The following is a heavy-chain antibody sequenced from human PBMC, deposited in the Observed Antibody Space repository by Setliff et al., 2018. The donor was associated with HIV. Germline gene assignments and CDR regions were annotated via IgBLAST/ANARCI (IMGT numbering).Heavy chain of an antibody. J-gene: IGHJ4*02. CDR2: VNSDGSST. CDR1: GFTFSSYW. V-gene: IGHV3-74*03. D-gene: IGHD2-15*01. Sequence: GGSLRLSCAASGFTFSSYWMHWVRQVPGKGLVWVSRVNSDGSSTTYADFVKGRFTISRDNAKNTLYLQMNSLRAEDTAVYSCARARGGNSEWSYWGQGTLVTVSS. CDR3: ARARGGNSEWSY.